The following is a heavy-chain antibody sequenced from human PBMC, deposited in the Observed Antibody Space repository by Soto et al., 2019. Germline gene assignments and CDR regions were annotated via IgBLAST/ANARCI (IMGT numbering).Heavy chain of an antibody. J-gene: IGHJ6*02. Sequence: ASVKVSCKASGYTFTSYAMHWVLQAPGQRLEWMGWINAGNGNTKYSQKFQGRVTITRDTSASTAYMELSSLRSEDTAVYYCAIGPSYYCIGFWGQGPSVTLSS. CDR1: GYTFTSYA. CDR3: AIGPSYYCIGF. CDR2: INAGNGNT. V-gene: IGHV1-3*01.